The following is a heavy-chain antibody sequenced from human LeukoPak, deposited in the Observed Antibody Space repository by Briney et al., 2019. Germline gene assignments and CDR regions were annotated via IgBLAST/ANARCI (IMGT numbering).Heavy chain of an antibody. Sequence: SVKVSCKASGCTFSSYAISWVRQAPGQGLEWMGGVIPIFGTANYAQKFQGRVTITADESTSTAYMELSSLRSEDTAVYYCASLGVVPAAMMVDYYYYGMDVWGQGTTVTVSS. V-gene: IGHV1-69*13. J-gene: IGHJ6*02. CDR1: GCTFSSYA. CDR2: VIPIFGTA. D-gene: IGHD2-2*01. CDR3: ASLGVVPAAMMVDYYYYGMDV.